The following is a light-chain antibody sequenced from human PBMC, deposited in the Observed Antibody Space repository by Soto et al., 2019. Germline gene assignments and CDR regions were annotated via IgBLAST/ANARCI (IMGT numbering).Light chain of an antibody. CDR2: EGS. CDR3: CSYAGSSTIYV. CDR1: SSDVGSYNL. V-gene: IGLV2-23*03. Sequence: QAVVTQPASVSGSPGQSITISCTGTSSDVGSYNLVSWYQQHPGKAPKLMIYEGSKRPSGVSNRFSGSKSGNTASLTISGLQAEDEADYYCCSYAGSSTIYVFGPGTKLTVL. J-gene: IGLJ1*01.